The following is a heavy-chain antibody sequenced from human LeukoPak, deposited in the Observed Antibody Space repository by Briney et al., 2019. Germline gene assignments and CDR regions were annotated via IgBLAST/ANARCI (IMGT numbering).Heavy chain of an antibody. J-gene: IGHJ4*02. D-gene: IGHD2-2*01. CDR3: ASSPYCSSTSCYFFDY. CDR2: IKQDGSEK. V-gene: IGHV3-7*01. Sequence: GGSLRLSCAASGFTFSSYWMSWVRQAPGKGLEWVANIKQDGSEKYYVDSVKGRFTISRDNAKNSLYLQMNSLRAEDTAVYYCASSPYCSSTSCYFFDYWGQGTLVTVSS. CDR1: GFTFSSYW.